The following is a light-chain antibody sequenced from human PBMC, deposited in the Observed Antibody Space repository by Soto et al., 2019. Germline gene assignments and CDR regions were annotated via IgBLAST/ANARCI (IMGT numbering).Light chain of an antibody. Sequence: VLTQSPLSLPVTLGQPASISCRSSQSLIYSNGKTYLNWYQQRPGQVPRRIIYQVSNRDSGVPDRFSGSGAGTNFTLNISRVEVEDVGTFFCMQSSQLRTFGQGTKVDIK. CDR1: QSLIYSNGKTY. CDR2: QVS. V-gene: IGKV2-30*01. CDR3: MQSSQLRT. J-gene: IGKJ1*01.